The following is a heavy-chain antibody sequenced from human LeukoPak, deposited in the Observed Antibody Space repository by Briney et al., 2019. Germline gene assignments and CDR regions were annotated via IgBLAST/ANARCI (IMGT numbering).Heavy chain of an antibody. Sequence: ASVKVSCKASGYTFTSYYMHWVRQAPGQGLEWMGIISPSGGSTNYAQKLQGRVTMTTDTSTSTAYMELRSLRSDDTAVYYCAREGYYDSSGYPYYYYYGMDVWGQGTTVTVSS. CDR2: ISPSGGST. CDR1: GYTFTSYY. V-gene: IGHV1-46*01. D-gene: IGHD3-22*01. J-gene: IGHJ6*02. CDR3: AREGYYDSSGYPYYYYYGMDV.